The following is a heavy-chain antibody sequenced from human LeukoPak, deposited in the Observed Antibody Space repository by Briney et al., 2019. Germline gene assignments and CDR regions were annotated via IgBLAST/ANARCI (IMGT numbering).Heavy chain of an antibody. V-gene: IGHV4-38-2*02. Sequence: PSQTLSLTCTVSGYSISSGYYWGWIRQPPGKGLEWIGSIYHSGSTYYNPSLKSRVTISVDTSKNQFSLKLSSVTAADTAVYYCARALYSGYGGYYFDYWGQGTLVTVSS. J-gene: IGHJ4*02. CDR1: GYSISSGYY. CDR3: ARALYSGYGGYYFDY. D-gene: IGHD5-12*01. CDR2: IYHSGST.